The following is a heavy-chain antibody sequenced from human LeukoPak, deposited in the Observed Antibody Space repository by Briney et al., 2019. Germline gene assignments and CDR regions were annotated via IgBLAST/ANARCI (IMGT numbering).Heavy chain of an antibody. V-gene: IGHV4-39*01. D-gene: IGHD3-10*01. CDR2: VYYSGST. J-gene: IGHJ4*02. Sequence: SETLSLTCTVSGGSISSYYWGWIRQPPGKGLEWIGVVYYSGSTYYSSSFKSRVTISVDTSKNKFSLKLSPVTAADTAIYYCARRGYYGWGSVYWGQGTLVTVSS. CDR1: GGSISSYY. CDR3: ARRGYYGWGSVY.